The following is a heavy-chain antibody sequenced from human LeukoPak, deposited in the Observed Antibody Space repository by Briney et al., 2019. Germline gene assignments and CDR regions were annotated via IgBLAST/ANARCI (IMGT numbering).Heavy chain of an antibody. CDR3: ARAAYYDSSGYYLPDY. D-gene: IGHD3-22*01. Sequence: VASVKVSCKASGYTFTSYGISWVRQAPGQGLEWKGWISAYNGNTNYAQKLQGRVTMTTDTSTSTAYMELRSLRSDDTAVYYCARAAYYDSSGYYLPDYWGQGTLVTVSS. J-gene: IGHJ4*02. CDR1: GYTFTSYG. CDR2: ISAYNGNT. V-gene: IGHV1-18*01.